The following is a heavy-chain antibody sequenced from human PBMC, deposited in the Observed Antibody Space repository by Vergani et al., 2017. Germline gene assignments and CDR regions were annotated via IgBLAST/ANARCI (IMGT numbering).Heavy chain of an antibody. V-gene: IGHV3-30*02. CDR3: AKDRPTNMFRGAYGMDV. CDR1: GLTFSTCG. J-gene: IGHJ6*02. CDR2: IRFDGSNK. Sequence: QVQLVESGGGEVQPGRSLRLSCAASGLTFSTCGMHWVRQAPGKGLEWVAFIRFDGSNKYYGDSVNGRFIISRDNSKNTVDLRMNSLRTDDTAIYYCAKDRPTNMFRGAYGMDVWGQGTTVTVSS. D-gene: IGHD3-10*01.